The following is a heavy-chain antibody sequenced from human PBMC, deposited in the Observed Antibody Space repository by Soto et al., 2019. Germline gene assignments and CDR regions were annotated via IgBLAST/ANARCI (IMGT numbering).Heavy chain of an antibody. J-gene: IGHJ4*02. CDR1: GFTFSSYS. CDR3: AKGVGYCSGGSCYQSPL. Sequence: GGSLRLSCAASGFTFSSYSMNWVRQAPGKGLEWVSSISSSRTYMYYADSVKGRFTISRDNAKDSLYLQMNSLRAEDTAVYYCAKGVGYCSGGSCYQSPLWGQGTLVTVSS. V-gene: IGHV3-21*01. CDR2: ISSSRTYM. D-gene: IGHD2-15*01.